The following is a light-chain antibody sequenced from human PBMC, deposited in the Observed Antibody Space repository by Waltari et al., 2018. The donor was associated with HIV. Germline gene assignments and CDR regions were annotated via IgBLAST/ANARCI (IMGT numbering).Light chain of an antibody. J-gene: IGLJ2*01. Sequence: QSALTQPASVSGSTVKSITISCTGPSSDVGNYNLVSWYQHHPGKVPKLMIYEVNKRPSGVSNRFSGSKSGNTASLTISGLQAEDEVDYYCCSYAGSNTVIFGGGTKVTVL. CDR3: CSYAGSNTVI. CDR1: SSDVGNYNL. V-gene: IGLV2-23*02. CDR2: EVN.